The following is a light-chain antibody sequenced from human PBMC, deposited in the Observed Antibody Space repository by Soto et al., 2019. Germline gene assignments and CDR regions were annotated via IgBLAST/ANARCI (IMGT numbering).Light chain of an antibody. CDR1: SSDMGNYA. Sequence: QSVLTQPPSVSAAPGQKVTISCSGSSSDMGNYAVSWYQQLPGTAPKLIIYEVTDRPSGVSNRFSGSKSGNTASLTISGLQAEDEAEYYCSSYTNINTRACVFGTGTKLTVL. V-gene: IGLV2-14*01. J-gene: IGLJ1*01. CDR3: SSYTNINTRACV. CDR2: EVT.